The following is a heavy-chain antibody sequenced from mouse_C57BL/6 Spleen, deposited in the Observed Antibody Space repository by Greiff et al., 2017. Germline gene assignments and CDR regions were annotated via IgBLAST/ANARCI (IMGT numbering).Heavy chain of an antibody. J-gene: IGHJ4*01. CDR3: ARYIPLESYAMDY. V-gene: IGHV7-3*01. Sequence: EVQVVESGGGLVQPGGSLSLSCAASGFTFTDYYMSWVRQPPGQALEWLGFIRNKANGYTTEYSASVKGRFTISRDNSQSILYLQMNALGAEDSATYYCARYIPLESYAMDYWGQGTSVTVSS. CDR1: GFTFTDYY. CDR2: IRNKANGYTT.